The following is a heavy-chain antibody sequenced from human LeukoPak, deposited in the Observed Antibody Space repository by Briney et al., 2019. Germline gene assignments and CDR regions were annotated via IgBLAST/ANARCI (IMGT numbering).Heavy chain of an antibody. Sequence: PSETLSLTCAVYGGSFSGYYWSWIRQPPGKWLEWIGEINHSGSTNYNPSLKGRVTISVDTSKNQFSLKLSSVTAADTAVYYCARGAKSPRYVLRFLEWLSPIDYWGQGTLVTVSS. CDR3: ARGAKSPRYVLRFLEWLSPIDY. CDR2: INHSGST. J-gene: IGHJ4*02. V-gene: IGHV4-34*01. D-gene: IGHD3-3*01. CDR1: GGSFSGYY.